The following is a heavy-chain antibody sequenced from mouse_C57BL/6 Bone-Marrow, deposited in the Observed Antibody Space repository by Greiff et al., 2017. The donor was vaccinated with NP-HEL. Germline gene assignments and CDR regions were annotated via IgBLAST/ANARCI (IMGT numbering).Heavy chain of an antibody. D-gene: IGHD4-1*01. CDR2: FYPGRGSI. Sequence: VQRVESGAELVKPGASVKLSCKASGYTFPEYTIHWVKQRSGQGLEWIGWFYPGRGSIKYNEKFKDKATLTADKSSSTVYMELSRLTSEDSAVYFCARHEELTGTSSWFAYWGQGTLVTVSA. J-gene: IGHJ3*01. CDR3: ARHEELTGTSSWFAY. CDR1: GYTFPEYT. V-gene: IGHV1-62-2*01.